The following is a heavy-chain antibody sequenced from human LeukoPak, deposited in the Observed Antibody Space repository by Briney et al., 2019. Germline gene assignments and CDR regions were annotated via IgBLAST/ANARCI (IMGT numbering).Heavy chain of an antibody. CDR2: IYYSGST. CDR1: GGSISSYY. D-gene: IGHD5-18*01. Sequence: PSETLSLTCTVSGGSISSYYWSWIRQPPGKGLEWIGYIYYSGSTNYNPSLKSRVTISVDTSKNQFSLKLSSVTAADTAVYYCARVMSGYSYGYPDYWGQGTLVTASS. V-gene: IGHV4-59*01. J-gene: IGHJ4*02. CDR3: ARVMSGYSYGYPDY.